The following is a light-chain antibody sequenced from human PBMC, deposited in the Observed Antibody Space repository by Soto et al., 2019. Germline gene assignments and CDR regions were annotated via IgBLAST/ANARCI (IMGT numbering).Light chain of an antibody. CDR1: QSVRNY. CDR3: QQRSKMPLT. J-gene: IGKJ1*01. Sequence: EIVLTQSLATLSLSPGETATLSCRASQSVRNYLAWYQQKPGQAPRLLIYDASNRATGIPARFSGTGSETDFTLTISSLEPEDFAIYYCQQRSKMPLTFGHGTKVDI. V-gene: IGKV3-11*01. CDR2: DAS.